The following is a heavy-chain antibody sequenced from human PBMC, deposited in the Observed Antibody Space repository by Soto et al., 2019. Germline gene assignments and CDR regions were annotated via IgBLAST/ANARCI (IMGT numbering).Heavy chain of an antibody. CDR3: AGDDLLRGCTAFGAN. J-gene: IGHJ4*02. D-gene: IGHD2-8*02. CDR2: IKHDGSEK. CDR1: GFTFSGYW. Sequence: EVQLVESGGGLVQPGGSLRLSCAASGFTFSGYWMSWVRQAPGKGLEWVANIKHDGSEKYYVDSVKGRFSISRDNAKSSVYLKMNRLRAEDTVVYYCAGDDLLRGCTAFGANWGQGTLVTVSS. V-gene: IGHV3-7*05.